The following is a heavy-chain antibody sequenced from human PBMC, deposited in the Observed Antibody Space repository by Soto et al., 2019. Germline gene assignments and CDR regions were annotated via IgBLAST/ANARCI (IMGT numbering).Heavy chain of an antibody. CDR3: AKVGPPHLSYDYGGNHPLDY. J-gene: IGHJ4*02. CDR2: ISGSGGSA. V-gene: IGHV3-23*01. CDR1: GFTFSSYA. D-gene: IGHD4-17*01. Sequence: HPGGSLRLSCAASGFTFSSYAMSWVRQAPGKGLEWVSAISGSGGSAYYADSVKGRFTISRDNSKNTLYLQMNSLRAEDTAVYYCAKVGPPHLSYDYGGNHPLDYWGQGTLVTVSS.